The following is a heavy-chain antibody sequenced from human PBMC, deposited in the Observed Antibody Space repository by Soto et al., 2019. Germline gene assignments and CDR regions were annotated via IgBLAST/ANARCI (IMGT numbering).Heavy chain of an antibody. CDR2: IKQDGSEK. J-gene: IGHJ4*02. CDR1: GFTFSSYW. CDR3: ARDRVVVVPAAMTHFDY. D-gene: IGHD2-2*01. Sequence: GGSLRLSCAASGFTFSSYWMSWVRQAPGKGLEWVANIKQDGSEKYYVDSVKGRFTISRDNAKNSLYLQMNSLRAEDTAVYYCARDRVVVVPAAMTHFDYWGQETLVPVSS. V-gene: IGHV3-7*05.